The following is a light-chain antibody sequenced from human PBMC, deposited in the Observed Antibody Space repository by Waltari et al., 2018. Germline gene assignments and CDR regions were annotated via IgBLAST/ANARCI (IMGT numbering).Light chain of an antibody. CDR2: GAS. V-gene: IGKV3-15*01. Sequence: EIVMTQSPATLSVSPGERATLSCRASQSVSSNLAWYQQKPGQAPRRLIDGASTRATGIPDRFSGSGSGTEFTLTISSMQSEDFAVYYCQQYNNWPPWTFGQGTKVEIK. CDR1: QSVSSN. J-gene: IGKJ1*01. CDR3: QQYNNWPPWT.